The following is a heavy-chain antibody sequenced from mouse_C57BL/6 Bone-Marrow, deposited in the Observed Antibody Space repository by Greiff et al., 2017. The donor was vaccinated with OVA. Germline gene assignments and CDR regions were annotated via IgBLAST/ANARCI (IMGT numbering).Heavy chain of an antibody. CDR1: GFTFSNYW. V-gene: IGHV6-3*01. J-gene: IGHJ3*01. CDR3: TGTGPFAY. CDR2: IRLKSDNYAT. Sequence: DVMLVESGGGLVQPGGSMKLSCVASGFTFSNYWMNWVRQSPEKGLEWVAQIRLKSDNYATHYAESVKGRFTISRDDSKSSVYLQMNNLRAEDTGIYYCTGTGPFAYWGQGTLVTVSA. D-gene: IGHD4-1*01.